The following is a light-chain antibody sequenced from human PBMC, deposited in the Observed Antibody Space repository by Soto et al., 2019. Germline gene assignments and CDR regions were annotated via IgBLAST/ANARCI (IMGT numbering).Light chain of an antibody. V-gene: IGLV1-44*01. CDR1: SSNIGSNP. Sequence: SVLTQPPSASGTPGQRVTISCSGSSSNIGSNPVNWYQQLPGTAPKLLIYSNNQRPSGVPDRFSGSKSGTSASLAISGLQSEDEADYYCAAWDDSLNAYVFGTGTKVTVL. J-gene: IGLJ1*01. CDR2: SNN. CDR3: AAWDDSLNAYV.